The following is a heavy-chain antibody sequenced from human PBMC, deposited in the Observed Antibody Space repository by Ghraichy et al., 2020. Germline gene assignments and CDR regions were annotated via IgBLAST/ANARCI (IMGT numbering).Heavy chain of an antibody. CDR2: INSDGSST. CDR1: GFSFSNYW. J-gene: IGHJ4*02. Sequence: GGSLRLSCAASGFSFSNYWMRWVRQAPGKGLVWVSRINSDGSSTSYADSVKGRFTISRDNAKNTLYLQMNSLRAEDTAVYYCARGGGIMIRGIIITHWGQGTLATVSS. V-gene: IGHV3-74*01. CDR3: ARGGGIMIRGIIITH. D-gene: IGHD3-10*01.